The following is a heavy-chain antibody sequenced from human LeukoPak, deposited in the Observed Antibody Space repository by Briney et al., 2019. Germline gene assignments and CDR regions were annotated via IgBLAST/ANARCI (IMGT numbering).Heavy chain of an antibody. CDR1: GGTFSSYA. J-gene: IGHJ4*02. Sequence: ASVKVSCKASGGTFSSYAISWVRQAPGQGLEWMGRIIPIFGIANYAQKFQGRVTITADKSTTTAYMELSSLRSEDTAVYYCARGPSYSSSLGFSDYWGQGTLVTVSS. V-gene: IGHV1-69*04. D-gene: IGHD6-13*01. CDR2: IIPIFGIA. CDR3: ARGPSYSSSLGFSDY.